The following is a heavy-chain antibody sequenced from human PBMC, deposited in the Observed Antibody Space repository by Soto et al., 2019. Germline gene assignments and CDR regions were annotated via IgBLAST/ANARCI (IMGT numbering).Heavy chain of an antibody. V-gene: IGHV3-74*01. Sequence: EVQLVESGGGLVQPGGSLRLSCAASGFTFSPFWMHWVRQVPGKGPVWVTRINSDGNSTSYADSVKGRFTISRGNAKNTLDLQMNSLRAVDTAVYYCARGSNHFDYWGQGTLVTVSS. CDR1: GFTFSPFW. CDR3: ARGSNHFDY. CDR2: INSDGNST. J-gene: IGHJ4*02. D-gene: IGHD4-4*01.